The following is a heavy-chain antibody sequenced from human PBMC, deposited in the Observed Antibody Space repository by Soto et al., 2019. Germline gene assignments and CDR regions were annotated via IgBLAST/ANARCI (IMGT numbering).Heavy chain of an antibody. V-gene: IGHV3-33*01. J-gene: IGHJ4*02. CDR2: IWHDGSLK. D-gene: IGHD2-15*01. CDR1: GFTFSTYG. Sequence: GGSLRLSCAASGFTFSTYGMHWVRQAPGKGLEWVAVIWHDGSLKYYTDSVKGRFTISRDNSKNSLYLQMDSLRAGDTAVYYCARDRGAVAGEYNFDFWGQGTLVTVSS. CDR3: ARDRGAVAGEYNFDF.